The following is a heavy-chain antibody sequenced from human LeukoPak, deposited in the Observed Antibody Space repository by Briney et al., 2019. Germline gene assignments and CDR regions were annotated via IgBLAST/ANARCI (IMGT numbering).Heavy chain of an antibody. J-gene: IGHJ6*04. CDR1: GGSISSYY. Sequence: PSETLSLTCTVSGGSISSYYWSWIRQPPGKGLEWIGYIYYSGSTNYNPSLKSRVTISVDTSKNQFSLKLSSVTAADTAVYYCARGVSDFWSGYYTEMDVWGKGTTVTVSS. V-gene: IGHV4-59*01. CDR3: ARGVSDFWSGYYTEMDV. CDR2: IYYSGST. D-gene: IGHD3-3*01.